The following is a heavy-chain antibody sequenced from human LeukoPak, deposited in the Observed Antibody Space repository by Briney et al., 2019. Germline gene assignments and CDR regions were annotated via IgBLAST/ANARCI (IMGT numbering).Heavy chain of an antibody. CDR3: ANRQTPRITMVRGVIRPFDY. CDR1: GGSISSSSYY. J-gene: IGHJ4*02. Sequence: SETLSLTCTVSGGSISSSSYYWGWIRQPPGKRLEWIGSIYYSGSTYYNPSLKSRVTISVDTSKNQFSLKLSSVTAADTAVYYCANRQTPRITMVRGVIRPFDYWGQGTLVTVSS. V-gene: IGHV4-39*01. D-gene: IGHD3-10*01. CDR2: IYYSGST.